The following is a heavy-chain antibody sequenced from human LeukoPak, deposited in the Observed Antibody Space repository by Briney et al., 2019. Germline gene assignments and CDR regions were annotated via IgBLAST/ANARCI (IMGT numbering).Heavy chain of an antibody. CDR3: ARASGYDYPIDY. CDR2: IYSGGST. D-gene: IGHD5-12*01. V-gene: IGHV3-53*01. CDR1: GFTVSSNY. J-gene: IGHJ4*02. Sequence: GGSLRLSCAASGFTVSSNYMSWVRQAPGKGLEWVSVIYSGGSTYYADSVKGRFTISRDNSKNTLYLQMNSLRAEDTAVYYCARASGYDYPIDYWGQGTLATVSS.